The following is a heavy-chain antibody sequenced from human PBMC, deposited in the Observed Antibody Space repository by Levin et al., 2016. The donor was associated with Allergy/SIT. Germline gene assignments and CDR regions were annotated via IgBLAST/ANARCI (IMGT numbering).Heavy chain of an antibody. V-gene: IGHV3-23*01. CDR2: ISGSGDQT. D-gene: IGHD3-16*01. CDR3: AKPFGVTGEYFFHY. J-gene: IGHJ4*02. Sequence: WIRQPPGKGLEWVSGISGSGDQTYYTDSVKGRFTISRDNSKNTLYLQMSSLKAEDTAVYYCAKPFGVTGEYFFHYWGQGALVTVSS.